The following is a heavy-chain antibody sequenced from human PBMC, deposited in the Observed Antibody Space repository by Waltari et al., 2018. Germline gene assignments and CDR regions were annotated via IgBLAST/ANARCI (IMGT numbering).Heavy chain of an antibody. CDR1: GGSLRSYS. CDR2: IYYSGST. V-gene: IGHV4-59*01. CDR3: AREERHYDFWSGYYGGYYYYGMDV. Sequence: QVQLQESGPGLVQPSETLSLTCTVSGGSLRSYSCSWIRQPPWQGLELIGYIYYSGSTSYNPSLKSRVTISVDTSKNQFSLKLSSVTAADTAVYYCAREERHYDFWSGYYGGYYYYGMDVWGQGTTVTVSS. J-gene: IGHJ6*02. D-gene: IGHD3-3*01.